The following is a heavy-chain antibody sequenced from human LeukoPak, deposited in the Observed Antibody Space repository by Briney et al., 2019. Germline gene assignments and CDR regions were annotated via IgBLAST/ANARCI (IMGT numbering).Heavy chain of an antibody. CDR3: ARVTGEYFDWFLNWFDP. J-gene: IGHJ5*02. V-gene: IGHV1-3*01. CDR2: INAGNGNT. Sequence: APVKVSCKASGYTFTSYAMHWVRQAPGQRLEWMGWINAGNGNTKYSQKFQGRVTITRDTSASTAYMELSSLRSEDTAVYYCARVTGEYFDWFLNWFDPWGQGTLVTVSS. CDR1: GYTFTSYA. D-gene: IGHD3-9*01.